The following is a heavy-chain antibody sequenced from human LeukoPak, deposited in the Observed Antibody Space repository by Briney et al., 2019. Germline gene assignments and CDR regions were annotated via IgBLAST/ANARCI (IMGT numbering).Heavy chain of an antibody. J-gene: IGHJ1*01. CDR1: GGTFSSYA. CDR3: ARGPLTVGTKGYCTNGVCSQYFQH. V-gene: IGHV1-69*05. D-gene: IGHD2-8*01. Sequence: SVKASCKASGGTFSSYAISWVRQAPGQGLEWMGGIIPIFGTANYAQKFQGRVTITTDESTSTAYMELSSLRSEDTAVYYCARGPLTVGTKGYCTNGVCSQYFQHWGQGTLVTVSS. CDR2: IIPIFGTA.